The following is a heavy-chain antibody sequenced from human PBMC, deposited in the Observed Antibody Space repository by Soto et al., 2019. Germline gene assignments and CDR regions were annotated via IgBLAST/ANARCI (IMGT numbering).Heavy chain of an antibody. D-gene: IGHD3-10*01. CDR2: IRSKANSYAT. Sequence: EVQLVESGGGLVQPGGSLKLSCAASGFTFSGSAMHWVRQASGKGLEWVGRIRSKANSYATAYAASVKGRFTISRDDSKNTAYLQMNSLKTEDTAVYYCTRLREYGSGTIYYYYGMDVWGQGTTVTVSS. J-gene: IGHJ6*02. CDR1: GFTFSGSA. V-gene: IGHV3-73*02. CDR3: TRLREYGSGTIYYYYGMDV.